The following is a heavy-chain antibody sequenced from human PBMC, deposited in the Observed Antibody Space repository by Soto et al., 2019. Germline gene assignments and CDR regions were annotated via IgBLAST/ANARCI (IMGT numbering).Heavy chain of an antibody. D-gene: IGHD4-17*01. CDR2: IDTAGDT. CDR3: ARDGGGDYCWYFDL. CDR1: GFTFSSSD. V-gene: IGHV3-13*01. J-gene: IGHJ2*01. Sequence: EVQLVESGGGLVKPGGSLRLSCAASGFTFSSSDMHWVRQATGKGLEWVSAIDTAGDTYYPGSVKGRLTISSENAQNSLYLQMNSLRAGDTAVYYWARDGGGDYCWYFDLWGRGTLVTVSS.